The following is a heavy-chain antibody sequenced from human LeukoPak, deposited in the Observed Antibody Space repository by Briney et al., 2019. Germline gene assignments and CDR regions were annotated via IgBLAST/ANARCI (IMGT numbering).Heavy chain of an antibody. CDR1: GYTFTNYG. J-gene: IGHJ4*02. D-gene: IGHD5-24*01. Sequence: ASVKVSCKASGYTFTNYGISWVRQAPGQGLEWMGWISAYNGDTIYAQKFQGRVTMTTDTSTSTAYMELRTLRSDDTAVYYCARVVLDGYNYEGYYFDYWGQGTLVTVSS. CDR3: ARVVLDGYNYEGYYFDY. V-gene: IGHV1-18*01. CDR2: ISAYNGDT.